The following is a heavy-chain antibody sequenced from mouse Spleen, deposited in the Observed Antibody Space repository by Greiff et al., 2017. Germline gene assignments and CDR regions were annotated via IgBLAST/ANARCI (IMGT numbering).Heavy chain of an antibody. J-gene: IGHJ1*01. V-gene: IGHV1-52*01. Sequence: VQLQQPGAELVRPGSSVKLSCKASGYTFTSYWMHWVKQRPIQGLEWIGNIDPSDSETHYNQKFKDKATLTVDKSSSTAYMQLSSLTSEDSAVYYCARGEAFYWYFDVWGAGTTVTVSS. CDR1: GYTFTSYW. CDR2: IDPSDSET. CDR3: ARGEAFYWYFDV.